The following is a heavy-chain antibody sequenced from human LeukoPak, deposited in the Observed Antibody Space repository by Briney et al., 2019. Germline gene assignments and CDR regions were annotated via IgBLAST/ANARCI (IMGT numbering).Heavy chain of an antibody. D-gene: IGHD2-21*01. CDR3: ARGLPMLAYCGGDCYGSPVVFY. CDR2: INPNSGGT. J-gene: IGHJ4*02. V-gene: IGHV1-2*02. Sequence: GASVKVSCKASGYTFTGYYMHWVRQAPGQGLEWMGWINPNSGGTNYAQKFQGRVTMTRDTSIGTAYMELSRLRSDDTAVYYCARGLPMLAYCGGDCYGSPVVFYWGQGTLVTVSS. CDR1: GYTFTGYY.